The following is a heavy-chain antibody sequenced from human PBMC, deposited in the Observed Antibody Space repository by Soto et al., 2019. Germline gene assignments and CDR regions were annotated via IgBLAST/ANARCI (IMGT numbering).Heavy chain of an antibody. D-gene: IGHD3-22*01. CDR2: IRSKAYGGTT. J-gene: IGHJ5*02. V-gene: IGHV3-49*03. CDR3: TTNYYDSSGYDNWFDP. CDR1: GFTSGDHA. Sequence: PGGLHRVPSTASGFTSGDHAMSWFRKAPGKGLEWVGFIRSKAYGGTTEYAASVKGRFTISRDDSKSIAYLQMNSLKTEDTAVYYCTTNYYDSSGYDNWFDPWGQGTLVTVSS.